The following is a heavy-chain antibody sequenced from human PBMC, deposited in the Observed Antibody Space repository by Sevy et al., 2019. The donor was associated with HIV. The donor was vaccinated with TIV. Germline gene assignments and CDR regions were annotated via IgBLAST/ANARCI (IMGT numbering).Heavy chain of an antibody. J-gene: IGHJ3*02. CDR3: ARDLEYYDSSGSVDDAFDI. CDR1: GFTFSSYA. V-gene: IGHV3-30-3*01. CDR2: ISYDGSNK. D-gene: IGHD3-22*01. Sequence: GGSLRLSCAASGFTFSSYAMHWVRQAPGKGLEWVAVISYDGSNKYYADSVKGRFTISRDNSKNTLYLQMNSLRAEDTAVYYCARDLEYYDSSGSVDDAFDIWGQGKMVTVSS.